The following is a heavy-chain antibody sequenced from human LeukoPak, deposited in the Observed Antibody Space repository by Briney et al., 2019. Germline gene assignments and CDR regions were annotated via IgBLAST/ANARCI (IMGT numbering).Heavy chain of an antibody. CDR3: ATLDYYMDV. CDR2: INGDGRST. Sequence: PGGSLRLSCAASGFTFSSYWMHWVRQAPGKGLVWVSRINGDGRSTSYADAVKGRSTISRDNAKNTLYLQMNSLRAEDTAVYYCATLDYYMDVWGQGTTVTVSS. V-gene: IGHV3-74*01. CDR1: GFTFSSYW. J-gene: IGHJ6*02.